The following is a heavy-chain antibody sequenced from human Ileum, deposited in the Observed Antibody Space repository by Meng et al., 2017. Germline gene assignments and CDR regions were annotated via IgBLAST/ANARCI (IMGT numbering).Heavy chain of an antibody. CDR3: ARGVVSGSHYNTY. J-gene: IGHJ4*02. D-gene: IGHD3-10*01. V-gene: IGHV4-4*02. CDR1: GGSISSSIW. Sequence: QGQLKESGPGLVKPSGTPAITCAVSGGSISSSIWWSWVRQPPEKGLEWIGEIHQSGTTNYSPSLKSRLTISVDKSKNQFSLKLQSVTAADTAVYFCARGVVSGSHYNTYWGQGILVTVSS. CDR2: IHQSGTT.